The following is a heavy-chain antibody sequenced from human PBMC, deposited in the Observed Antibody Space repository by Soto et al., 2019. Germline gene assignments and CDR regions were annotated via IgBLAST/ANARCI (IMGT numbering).Heavy chain of an antibody. CDR1: VDSVSSNSAT. CDR2: TYYRSKWYN. CDR3: ARLIGNSWLDS. Sequence: SQTLSLTCAISVDSVSSNSATWYWIRQSPSRGLEWLGRTYYRSKWYNDYAVSVKSRITINPDTSNNQLSLQLNSVTPDDTAVYYCARLIGNSWLDSWGQGTLVTVSS. V-gene: IGHV6-1*01. D-gene: IGHD2-8*01. J-gene: IGHJ5*01.